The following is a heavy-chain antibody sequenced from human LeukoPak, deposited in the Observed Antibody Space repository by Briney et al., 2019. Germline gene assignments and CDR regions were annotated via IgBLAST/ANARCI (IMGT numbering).Heavy chain of an antibody. CDR3: ARDAGGRTQREGWFDP. Sequence: GSLRLSCAASGFTFSTYNMNWVRQAPGKGLEWLSSISSGGMWIYYADSLKGRFTISRDNAKNSLYLQMKSLRVEDTGVYYCARDAGGRTQREGWFDPWGQGTLVTVSS. V-gene: IGHV3-21*01. CDR1: GFTFSTYN. D-gene: IGHD1-26*01. J-gene: IGHJ5*02. CDR2: ISSGGMWI.